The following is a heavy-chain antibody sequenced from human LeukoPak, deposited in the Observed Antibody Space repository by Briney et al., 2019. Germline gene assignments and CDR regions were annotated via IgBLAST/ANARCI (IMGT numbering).Heavy chain of an antibody. CDR3: ARDTAASDFDY. CDR2: INPNSGGT. CDR1: GYTFTGYY. Sequence: ASVKVSCKASGYTFTGYYMHWVRQAPGQGLEWMGWINPNSGGTNYEQKFQGRVTMTRDTSISTAYMELSRLRSDDTAVYYCARDTAASDFDYWGQGTLVTVSS. J-gene: IGHJ4*02. D-gene: IGHD2-15*01. V-gene: IGHV1-2*02.